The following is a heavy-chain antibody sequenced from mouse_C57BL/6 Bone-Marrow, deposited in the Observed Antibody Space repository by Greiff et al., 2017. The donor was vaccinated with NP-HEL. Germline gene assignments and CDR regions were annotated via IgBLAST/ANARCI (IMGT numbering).Heavy chain of an antibody. CDR1: GFTFSSYG. J-gene: IGHJ2*01. V-gene: IGHV5-6*01. CDR2: ISRGGSYT. CDR3: ERLITTVSFDY. D-gene: IGHD1-1*01. Sequence: EVQLVEPGGDLVKPGASLKLSCEASGFTFSSYGMSWVRQTPDKRLEWVATISRGGSYTYYPDSVKGRFTFTRDNAKNTLYLQMSSLKSEDTAMYYCERLITTVSFDYWGQGTTLTVSS.